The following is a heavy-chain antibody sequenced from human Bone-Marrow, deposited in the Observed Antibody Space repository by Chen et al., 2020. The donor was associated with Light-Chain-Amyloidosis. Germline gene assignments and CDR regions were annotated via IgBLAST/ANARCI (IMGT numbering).Heavy chain of an antibody. Sequence: QLQLQESGPGLVKPSETLSLTCTVSGASISSSYCYWGWIRQPPGKGLEWIGSIYYSGHTSYNPSRKSRIIIDVDTSKKQFSLKVNSVTAADTAVYFRACYGGNRWFDPWGQGALVTVSS. V-gene: IGHV4-39*01. CDR2: IYYSGHT. J-gene: IGHJ5*02. D-gene: IGHD4-17*01. CDR3: ACYGGNRWFDP. CDR1: GASISSSYCY.